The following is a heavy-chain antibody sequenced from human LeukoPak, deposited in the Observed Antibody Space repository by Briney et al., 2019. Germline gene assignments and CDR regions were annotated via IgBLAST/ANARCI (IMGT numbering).Heavy chain of an antibody. CDR2: IYHSGST. Sequence: TSETLSLTCAVSGGSISSGGYSWSWIRQPPGKGLEWIGYIYHSGSTYYNPSLKSRVTISVDRSKNQFSLKLSSVTAADTAVYYCARAPFYYDSSGYSPYFDYWGQGTLVTVSS. CDR1: GGSISSGGYS. V-gene: IGHV4-30-2*01. D-gene: IGHD3-22*01. CDR3: ARAPFYYDSSGYSPYFDY. J-gene: IGHJ4*02.